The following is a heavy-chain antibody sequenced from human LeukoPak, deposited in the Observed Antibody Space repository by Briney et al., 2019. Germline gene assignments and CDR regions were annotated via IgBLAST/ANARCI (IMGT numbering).Heavy chain of an antibody. V-gene: IGHV3-48*03. CDR1: GFTFSSYE. CDR2: ISSSGSTV. D-gene: IGHD3-22*01. CDR3: ARGETYYYDRSGYKYGDS. J-gene: IGHJ5*02. Sequence: PGGSLRLSCAASGFTFSSYEMNWVRQAPGKGLEWVSYISSSGSTVKYADSVQGRFTISRDDAKNSLHLQMDSLRAEDTAVYYCARGETYYYDRSGYKYGDSWGQGTLVTVSS.